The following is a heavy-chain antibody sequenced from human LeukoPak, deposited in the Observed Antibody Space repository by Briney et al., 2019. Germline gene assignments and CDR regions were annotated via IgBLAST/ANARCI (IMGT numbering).Heavy chain of an antibody. V-gene: IGHV4-34*01. D-gene: IGHD2-15*01. J-gene: IGHJ4*02. Sequence: SETLSLTCAVYGGSFSGYYWSWIRQPPGKGLEWIGEINHSGSTNYNPSLKSRVTISVDTSKNQFSLKLSSVTAADTAVYYCGRYTQKYCSGGSCYGSIWTFDYWGQGTLVTVSS. CDR1: GGSFSGYY. CDR2: INHSGST. CDR3: GRYTQKYCSGGSCYGSIWTFDY.